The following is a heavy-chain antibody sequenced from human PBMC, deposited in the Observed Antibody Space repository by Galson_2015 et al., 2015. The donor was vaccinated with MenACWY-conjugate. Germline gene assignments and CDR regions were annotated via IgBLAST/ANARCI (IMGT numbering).Heavy chain of an antibody. CDR1: GFTFSSYA. CDR3: ARGPRYCSGTSCYRVDY. D-gene: IGHD2-2*01. CDR2: ISYVGSSK. Sequence: SLRLSCAASGFTFSSYAMHWVRQAPGKGLEWVAVISYVGSSKYYADSVKGRFTISRDNSKNTLSLQMHSLRAEDSSVYYCARGPRYCSGTSCYRVDYWGQGTLVTVSS. J-gene: IGHJ4*02. V-gene: IGHV3-30*04.